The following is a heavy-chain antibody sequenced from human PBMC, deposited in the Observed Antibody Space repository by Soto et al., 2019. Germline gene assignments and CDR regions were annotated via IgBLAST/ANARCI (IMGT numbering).Heavy chain of an antibody. CDR1: GFTFSDYY. Sequence: GGSLRLSCAASGFTFSDYYMSWIRQAPGKGLEWLSYISSSGSAIYYADSVKGRFTISRDNAKNSLYLQMNSLKTEDTAVYYCTTVYSPYYFDYWGQGTLVTVSS. D-gene: IGHD2-15*01. CDR3: TTVYSPYYFDY. V-gene: IGHV3-11*01. J-gene: IGHJ4*02. CDR2: ISSSGSAI.